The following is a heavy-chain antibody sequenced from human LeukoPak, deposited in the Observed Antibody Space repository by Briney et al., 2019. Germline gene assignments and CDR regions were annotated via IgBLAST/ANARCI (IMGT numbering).Heavy chain of an antibody. CDR3: ARRAGEYSHPYDY. J-gene: IGHJ4*02. V-gene: IGHV3-23*05. CDR1: GFTFSSYG. Sequence: GGSLRLSCAASGFTFSSYGMSWVRQAPGKGLEWVSFIYSGGNTHYSDSVKGRFTISRDNSKNTLYLQMNGLRAEDTAVYYCARRAGEYSHPYDYWGQGTLVTVSS. CDR2: IYSGGNT. D-gene: IGHD4-17*01.